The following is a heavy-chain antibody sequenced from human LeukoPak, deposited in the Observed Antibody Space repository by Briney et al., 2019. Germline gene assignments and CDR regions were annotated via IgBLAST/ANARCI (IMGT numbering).Heavy chain of an antibody. CDR2: IYYSGST. D-gene: IGHD3-22*01. Sequence: SETLSLTCTVSGVSISSSSYYWGWIRQPPGKGLEWIGSIYYSGSTYYNPSLKSRVTISVDTSKNQFSLKLSSVTAADTAVYYCAKLGGYYYDSSGYYYPFSYFDYWGQGTLVTVSS. CDR3: AKLGGYYYDSSGYYYPFSYFDY. V-gene: IGHV4-39*01. CDR1: GVSISSSSYY. J-gene: IGHJ4*02.